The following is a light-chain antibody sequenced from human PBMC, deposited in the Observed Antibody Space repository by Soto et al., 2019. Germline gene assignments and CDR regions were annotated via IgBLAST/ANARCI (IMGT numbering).Light chain of an antibody. V-gene: IGLV2-8*01. CDR3: SSYAGSNNFGV. Sequence: QSALTQPPSASGSPGQSVTISCTGTSSDVGAYNYVSWYQQHPGKAPKVMIYEVTKRPSGVPDRFSGSKSGNTASLTVSGLQAEDEADYYCSSYAGSNNFGVFGGGTQLTVL. CDR2: EVT. J-gene: IGLJ2*01. CDR1: SSDVGAYNY.